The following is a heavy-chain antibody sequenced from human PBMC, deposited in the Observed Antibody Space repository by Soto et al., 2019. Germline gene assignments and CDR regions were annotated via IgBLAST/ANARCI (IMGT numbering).Heavy chain of an antibody. CDR3: ARDRDGYKPDFDY. J-gene: IGHJ4*02. Sequence: SVKVSCKASGGTFSSYAISWVRQAPGQGLEWMGGIIPIFGTANYAQKFQGRVTITADEPTSTAYMELSSLRSEDTAVYYCARDRDGYKPDFDYWGQGTLVTVSS. CDR2: IIPIFGTA. V-gene: IGHV1-69*13. CDR1: GGTFSSYA. D-gene: IGHD5-12*01.